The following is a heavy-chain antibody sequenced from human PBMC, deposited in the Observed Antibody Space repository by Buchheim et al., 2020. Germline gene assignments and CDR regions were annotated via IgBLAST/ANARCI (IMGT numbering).Heavy chain of an antibody. CDR2: ISWDGGST. V-gene: IGHV3-43D*03. CDR1: GFTFDDYA. Sequence: EVQLVESGGVVVQPGGSLRLSCAASGFTFDDYAMHWVRQAPGKGLEWVSLISWDGGSTYYADSVKGRFTISRDNTKNSLYLQRNSLGAEDTALYYCAKVAGYSSSSGAFDIWGQGT. D-gene: IGHD6-6*01. J-gene: IGHJ3*02. CDR3: AKVAGYSSSSGAFDI.